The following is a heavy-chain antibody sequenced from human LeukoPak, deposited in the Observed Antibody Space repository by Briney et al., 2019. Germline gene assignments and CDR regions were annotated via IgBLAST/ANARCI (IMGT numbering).Heavy chain of an antibody. V-gene: IGHV3-48*03. J-gene: IGHJ4*02. CDR2: ISSSATTI. CDR3: ARGIPLDC. Sequence: GRSLRLSCAASGFTFSSYGRHWVRQAPGKGLEWVCYISSSATTIYYADSVKGRFTISRDNGKNSLYLQMNSLRAEDTAVYYCARGIPLDCWGQGTLVTVSS. CDR1: GFTFSSYG.